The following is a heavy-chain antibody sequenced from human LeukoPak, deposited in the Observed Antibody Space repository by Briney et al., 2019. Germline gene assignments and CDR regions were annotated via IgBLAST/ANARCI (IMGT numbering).Heavy chain of an antibody. CDR3: AKDIGYDILTGFDY. J-gene: IGHJ4*02. CDR2: ISWSSGSI. CDR1: GFTFDDYA. Sequence: GGSLRLSCAASGFTFDDYAMHWVRQAPGKGLEWVSGISWSSGSIGYADSVKGRFTISRDNAKNSLYLQMNSLRAEDTALYYCAKDIGYDILTGFDYWGQGTLVTVSS. D-gene: IGHD3-9*01. V-gene: IGHV3-9*01.